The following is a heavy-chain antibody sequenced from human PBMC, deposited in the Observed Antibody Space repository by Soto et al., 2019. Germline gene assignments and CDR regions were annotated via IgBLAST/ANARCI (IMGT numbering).Heavy chain of an antibody. Sequence: ASVKVSCKASGYTFTSYGISCVRQAPGQGLEWMGWISAYNGNTNYAQKLQGRVTMTTDTSTSTAYMELRSLRSDDTAVYYCTRIAVAGTSGWFDPWGQGTLVTVSS. J-gene: IGHJ5*02. V-gene: IGHV1-18*01. D-gene: IGHD6-19*01. CDR2: ISAYNGNT. CDR1: GYTFTSYG. CDR3: TRIAVAGTSGWFDP.